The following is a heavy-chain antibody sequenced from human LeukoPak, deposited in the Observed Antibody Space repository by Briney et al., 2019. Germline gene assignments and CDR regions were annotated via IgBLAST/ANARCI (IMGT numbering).Heavy chain of an antibody. D-gene: IGHD2-15*01. V-gene: IGHV4-59*02. CDR1: GGSVSSYS. CDR3: AARPRVVGASTLTNFDY. J-gene: IGHJ4*02. CDR2: IYYSGST. Sequence: SETLSLTSTVSGGSVSSYSWSWIRQSPGKGLEWIGYIYYSGSTNYNPSLKSRVIISVDKSKNQFSLKLSSVIAADTAVYYCAARPRVVGASTLTNFDYWGQGTLVTVSS.